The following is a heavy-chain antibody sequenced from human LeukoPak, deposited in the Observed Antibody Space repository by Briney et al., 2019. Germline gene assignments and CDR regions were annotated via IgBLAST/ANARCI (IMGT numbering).Heavy chain of an antibody. J-gene: IGHJ4*02. D-gene: IGHD3-3*01. CDR3: AKALYYDFWSGVDY. Sequence: GGSLRLSCAASGFTFSSYAVSWVRQAPGKGLEWVSAISGSGGSTYYADSVKGRFTISRDNSKNTLYLQMNSLRAEDTAVYYCAKALYYDFWSGVDYWGQGTLVTVSS. V-gene: IGHV3-23*01. CDR2: ISGSGGST. CDR1: GFTFSSYA.